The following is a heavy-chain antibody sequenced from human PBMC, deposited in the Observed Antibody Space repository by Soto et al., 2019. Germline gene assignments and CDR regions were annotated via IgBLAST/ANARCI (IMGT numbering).Heavy chain of an antibody. D-gene: IGHD3-22*01. J-gene: IGHJ3*02. V-gene: IGHV4-30-4*01. CDR1: GGSIRTGDYY. Sequence: QVQLQESGPGLVKPSQTLSLTCTVSGGSIRTGDYYWTWIRQPPGKGLEWIGYIHYSGRTYYNPSRTSRLTTSVDSAKHKLALKLNSVNAADTAVYYCARAFCSDDPDRSGYSLKDVFDIWGQGTMGTVSS. CDR2: IHYSGRT. CDR3: ARAFCSDDPDRSGYSLKDVFDI.